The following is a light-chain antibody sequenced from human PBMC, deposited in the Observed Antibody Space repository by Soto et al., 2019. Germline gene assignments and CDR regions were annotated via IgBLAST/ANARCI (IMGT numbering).Light chain of an antibody. V-gene: IGKV4-1*01. J-gene: IGKJ1*01. CDR3: QHYYSTPPT. CDR1: QSVLYSSNNKNF. Sequence: DIVMTQSPDSLSVSLGERATINCKSSQSVLYSSNNKNFLSWYQQKPGQPPKLLIYWASTRESGVPDRFSGSGSGTDFTLTISSLQAEDVAVYYCQHYYSTPPTFGQGTKVAIK. CDR2: WAS.